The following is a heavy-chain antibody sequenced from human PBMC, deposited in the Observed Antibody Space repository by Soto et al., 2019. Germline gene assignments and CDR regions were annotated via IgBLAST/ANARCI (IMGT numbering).Heavy chain of an antibody. CDR3: ARVRFSSGWTGVFDL. CDR2: INPNSGGT. J-gene: IGHJ3*01. Sequence: ASVKVSCKASGYTFTGYYMHWVRQAPGQGLEWMGWINPNSGGTNYAQKFQGWVTMTRDTSISTAYMELSRLRSDDTAVYYCARVRFSSGWTGVFDLWGQGTMVTVSS. D-gene: IGHD6-19*01. CDR1: GYTFTGYY. V-gene: IGHV1-2*04.